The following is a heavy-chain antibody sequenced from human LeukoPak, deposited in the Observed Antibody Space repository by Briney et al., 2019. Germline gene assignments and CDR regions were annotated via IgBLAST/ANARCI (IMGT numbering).Heavy chain of an antibody. Sequence: GGSLRLSCAASGFTVSSNYMTWVRQAPGKGLEWVSYISSNSRTIYYADSVQGRFTISRDNAKNSLYLQMNSLRDEDTAVYYCARDPYILGATTFDYWGQGTLVTVSS. D-gene: IGHD1-26*01. J-gene: IGHJ4*02. CDR2: ISSNSRTI. CDR3: ARDPYILGATTFDY. CDR1: GFTVSSNY. V-gene: IGHV3-48*02.